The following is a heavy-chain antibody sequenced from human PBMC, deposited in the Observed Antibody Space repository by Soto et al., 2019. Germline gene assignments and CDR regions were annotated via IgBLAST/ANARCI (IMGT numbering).Heavy chain of an antibody. V-gene: IGHV1-18*01. CDR2: ISAYNANT. CDR3: ARDRLGATGDY. D-gene: IGHD1-26*01. J-gene: IGHJ4*02. Sequence: ASVKVSCKASGYTFTSYGISWVRQAPGQGLEWMGCISAYNANTNYAQKLQGRVTMTTDTSTSTTYMELRSLRSDDTAVYFCARDRLGATGDYWGQGTLVTVSS. CDR1: GYTFTSYG.